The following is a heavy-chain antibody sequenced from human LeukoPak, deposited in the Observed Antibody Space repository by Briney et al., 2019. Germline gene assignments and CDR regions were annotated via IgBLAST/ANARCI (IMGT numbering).Heavy chain of an antibody. J-gene: IGHJ4*02. V-gene: IGHV4-39*07. D-gene: IGHD6-19*01. CDR2: IYYSGST. Sequence: PLETLSLTCTVSGGSISSSSYYWGWIRQPPGKGLEWIGSIYYSGSTNYNPSLKSRVTISVDTSKNQFSLKLSSVTAADTAVYYCAKDGDSSGWYYFDYWGQGTLVTVSS. CDR3: AKDGDSSGWYYFDY. CDR1: GGSISSSSYY.